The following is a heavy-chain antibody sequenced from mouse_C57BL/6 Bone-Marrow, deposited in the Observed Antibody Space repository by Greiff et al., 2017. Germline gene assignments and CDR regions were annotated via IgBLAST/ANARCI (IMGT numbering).Heavy chain of an antibody. D-gene: IGHD2-3*01. V-gene: IGHV5-6*02. CDR1: GFTFSSYG. Sequence: EVKLVESGGDLVKPGGSLKLSCAASGFTFSSYGMSWVRQTPDKRLEWVATISSGGSYTYYPDRVKGRFTITRDNATNTLYLQMSSLKSEDTAMYYCARRDGYSERFAYWGQGTLVTVSA. J-gene: IGHJ3*01. CDR3: ARRDGYSERFAY. CDR2: ISSGGSYT.